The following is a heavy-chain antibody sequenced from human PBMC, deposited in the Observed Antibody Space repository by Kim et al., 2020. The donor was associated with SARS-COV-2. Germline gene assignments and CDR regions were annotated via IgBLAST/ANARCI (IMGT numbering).Heavy chain of an antibody. V-gene: IGHV1-69*01. CDR3: ATRYSGFPDD. Sequence: ITRYAQMVKGRVTITADESTSTAYMELSSLRSEDTAVYYCATRYSGFPDDWGQGTLVTVSS. D-gene: IGHD5-18*01. J-gene: IGHJ4*02. CDR2: IT.